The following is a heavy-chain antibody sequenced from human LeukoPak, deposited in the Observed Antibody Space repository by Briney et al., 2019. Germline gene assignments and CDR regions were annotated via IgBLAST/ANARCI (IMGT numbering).Heavy chain of an antibody. Sequence: ASVKVSCKASGYTFTSYGISWVRQAPGQGLEWMGWISAYNGNTNYAQKLQGRVTMTTDTSTSTACMELRSLRSDDTAVYYCAREGSSGSYWGLFDYWGQGTLVTVSS. CDR3: AREGSSGSYWGLFDY. D-gene: IGHD1-26*01. CDR2: ISAYNGNT. V-gene: IGHV1-18*01. CDR1: GYTFTSYG. J-gene: IGHJ4*02.